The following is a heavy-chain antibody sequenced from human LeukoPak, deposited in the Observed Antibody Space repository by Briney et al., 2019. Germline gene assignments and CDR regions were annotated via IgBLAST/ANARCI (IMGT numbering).Heavy chain of an antibody. CDR3: ASWPGGWYGEDS. Sequence: GGSLRLSCAASGFTVSSNYMSWVRQPPGKGLEWVSVIYGGGSTYYADSVKGRFTISRDTFKNTVNLQMNSLRAEDTAVYYCASWPGGWYGEDSWGQGTLVTVSS. CDR2: IYGGGST. J-gene: IGHJ4*02. D-gene: IGHD6-19*01. CDR1: GFTVSSNY. V-gene: IGHV3-53*01.